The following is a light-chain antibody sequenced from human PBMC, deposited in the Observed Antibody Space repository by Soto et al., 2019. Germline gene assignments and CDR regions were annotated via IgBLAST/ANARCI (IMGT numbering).Light chain of an antibody. Sequence: PGERATLSCRASQRVTAVDLAWYQQKPGQAPRLLIYAASIGATGIPDRFSGSGSGTDFTLTISRLEPEDSAVYYCLQYGIPLWTFGQGTKVEIK. V-gene: IGKV3-20*01. CDR3: LQYGIPLWT. CDR2: AAS. J-gene: IGKJ1*01. CDR1: QRVTAVD.